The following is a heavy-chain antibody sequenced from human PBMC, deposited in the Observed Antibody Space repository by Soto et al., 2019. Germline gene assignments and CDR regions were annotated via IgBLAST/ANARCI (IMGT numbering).Heavy chain of an antibody. D-gene: IGHD6-13*01. V-gene: IGHV3-30-3*01. CDR3: ARGEAAAGTYYYGMDV. J-gene: IGHJ6*02. Sequence: GSLRLSCAASGFTFSSYAMHWVRQAPGKGLEWVAVISYDGSNKYYADSVKGRFTISRDNSKNTLYLQMNSLRAEDTAVYYCARGEAAAGTYYYGMDVWGQGTTVTVSS. CDR1: GFTFSSYA. CDR2: ISYDGSNK.